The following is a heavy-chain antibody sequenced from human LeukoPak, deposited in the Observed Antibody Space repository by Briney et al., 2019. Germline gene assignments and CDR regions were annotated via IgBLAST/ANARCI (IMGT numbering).Heavy chain of an antibody. CDR3: AKVYLFNDYEGGYFDY. D-gene: IGHD4-17*01. Sequence: GGSLRLSCAASGFTFSSYWMTWVRQAPGKGLEWVANIKQDGSEKYYVDSVKGRFTISRDNAKNSLYLQMNSLRAEDTAVYYCAKVYLFNDYEGGYFDYWGQGTLVTVSS. CDR1: GFTFSSYW. CDR2: IKQDGSEK. V-gene: IGHV3-7*01. J-gene: IGHJ4*02.